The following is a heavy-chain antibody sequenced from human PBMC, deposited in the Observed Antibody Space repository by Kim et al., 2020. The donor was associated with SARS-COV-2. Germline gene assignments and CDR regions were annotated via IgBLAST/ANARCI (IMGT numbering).Heavy chain of an antibody. Sequence: SETLSLTCTVSGGSISSYYWSWIRQPPGKGLEWIGYIYYSGSTNYNPSLKSRVTISVDTSKNQFSLKLSSVTAADTAVYYCARFYGSGISRLFDYWGQGTLVTVSS. CDR2: IYYSGST. V-gene: IGHV4-59*01. D-gene: IGHD3-10*01. J-gene: IGHJ4*02. CDR3: ARFYGSGISRLFDY. CDR1: GGSISSYY.